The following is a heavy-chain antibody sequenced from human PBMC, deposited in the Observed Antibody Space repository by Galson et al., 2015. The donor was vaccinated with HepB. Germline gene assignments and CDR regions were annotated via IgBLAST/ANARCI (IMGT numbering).Heavy chain of an antibody. D-gene: IGHD3-22*01. CDR1: GFTFSDYY. CDR3: ARDDSSDLHAFDI. Sequence: SLRLSCAASGFTFSDYYMSWIRQAPGKGLEWVSYISSSSSYTNYADSVKGRFTISRDNAKNSLYLQMNSLRAEDTAVYYCARDDSSDLHAFDIWGQGTMVTVSS. J-gene: IGHJ3*02. CDR2: ISSSSSYT. V-gene: IGHV3-11*06.